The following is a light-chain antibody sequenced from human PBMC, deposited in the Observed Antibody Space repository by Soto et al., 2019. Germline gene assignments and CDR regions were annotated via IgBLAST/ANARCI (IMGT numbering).Light chain of an antibody. CDR2: WAS. CDR3: QQYYSAPFT. J-gene: IGKJ3*01. V-gene: IGKV4-1*01. Sequence: DIVMTQSPDSLAVSLGERATINCKSSQSVLYSSNNKNYLAWYQQKPGQPPKMVIYWASTRESGVPDRFSGSGSGTDFTLTISSLQAEDVAFYYCQQYYSAPFTFGPGPKVDIK. CDR1: QSVLYSSNNKNY.